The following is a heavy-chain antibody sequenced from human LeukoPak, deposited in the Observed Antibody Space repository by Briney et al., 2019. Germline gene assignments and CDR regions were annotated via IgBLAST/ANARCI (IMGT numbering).Heavy chain of an antibody. Sequence: GGSLRLSCAASGFTFSSYGMHWVRKAPGKGLEWVAFIRSDGSIKYYTESVKGRFTISRDNSKNTLYVQMNSLRAEDTAVYYCAKDEVFSSAWYFDYWGQGTLVTVSS. D-gene: IGHD6-19*01. J-gene: IGHJ4*02. V-gene: IGHV3-30*02. CDR3: AKDEVFSSAWYFDY. CDR1: GFTFSSYG. CDR2: IRSDGSIK.